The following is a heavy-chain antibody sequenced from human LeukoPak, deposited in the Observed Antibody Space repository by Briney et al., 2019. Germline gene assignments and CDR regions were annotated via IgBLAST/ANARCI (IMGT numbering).Heavy chain of an antibody. CDR1: GFTFSSDG. CDR3: ANTPDYGGNPGGAFDI. V-gene: IGHV3-30*18. CDR2: ISYDGSSK. D-gene: IGHD4-23*01. J-gene: IGHJ3*02. Sequence: GGSLRLSCAASGFTFSSDGMHWVRQTPGKGLEWVAVISYDGSSKYYADSVKGRFTISRDNSKNTLYLQMNSLRTDDTAVYYCANTPDYGGNPGGAFDIWGQGTMVTVSS.